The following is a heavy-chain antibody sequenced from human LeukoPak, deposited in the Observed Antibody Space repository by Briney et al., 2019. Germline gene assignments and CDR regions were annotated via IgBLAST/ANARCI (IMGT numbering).Heavy chain of an antibody. CDR2: ISAYNGNT. V-gene: IGHV1-18*01. D-gene: IGHD5-24*01. J-gene: IGHJ4*02. Sequence: ASVKVSCKASGYTFSTYGISWVRQAPGQGLEWMGWISAYNGNTNYAQKLQGRVTLTTDTSTSTAYKELRNLRSDDTAVYYCARADQMATIYFDYWGQGTLVTVSS. CDR3: ARADQMATIYFDY. CDR1: GYTFSTYG.